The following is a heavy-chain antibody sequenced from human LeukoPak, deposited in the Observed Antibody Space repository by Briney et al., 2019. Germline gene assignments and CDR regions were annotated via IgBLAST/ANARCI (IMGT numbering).Heavy chain of an antibody. Sequence: GASVKVSCKASGYTFTSYYMHWVRQAPGQGLEWMRIINPSGGSTSYAQKFQGRVTMTRDMSTSTVYMELSSLRSEDTAVYYCARAFAGYCSGGSRPWDYWGQGTLVTVSS. CDR3: ARAFAGYCSGGSRPWDY. CDR2: INPSGGST. D-gene: IGHD2-15*01. J-gene: IGHJ4*02. CDR1: GYTFTSYY. V-gene: IGHV1-46*01.